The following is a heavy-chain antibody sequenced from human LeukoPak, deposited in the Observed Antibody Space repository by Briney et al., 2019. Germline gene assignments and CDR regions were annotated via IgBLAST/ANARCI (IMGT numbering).Heavy chain of an antibody. D-gene: IGHD3-22*01. Sequence: GESLKISCKGSGYSFTSYWIGWVRQMPGKGLEWMGIIYPGDSDTRYSPSFQGQVTISADKSISTAYLQWSSLKASDTAMYYRARSGPHDSCGRISAEYFQHWGQGTLVTVSS. CDR3: ARSGPHDSCGRISAEYFQH. CDR1: GYSFTSYW. V-gene: IGHV5-51*01. J-gene: IGHJ1*01. CDR2: IYPGDSDT.